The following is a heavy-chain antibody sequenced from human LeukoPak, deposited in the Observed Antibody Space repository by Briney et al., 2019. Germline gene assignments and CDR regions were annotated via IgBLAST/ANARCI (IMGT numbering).Heavy chain of an antibody. CDR1: GGTFSSYT. J-gene: IGHJ4*02. Sequence: SVKVSCKASGGTFSSYTISWGRQAPGQGLEWMGRIIPILGIANYAQKFQGRVTITADKSTSTAYMELSSLRSEDTAVYYCARWKGYSGYGYYFDYWGQGTLVTVSS. D-gene: IGHD5-12*01. V-gene: IGHV1-69*02. CDR2: IIPILGIA. CDR3: ARWKGYSGYGYYFDY.